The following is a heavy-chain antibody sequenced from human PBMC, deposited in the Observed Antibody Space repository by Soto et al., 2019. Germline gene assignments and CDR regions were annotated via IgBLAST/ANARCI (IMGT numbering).Heavy chain of an antibody. CDR1: GFSITTSGVG. D-gene: IGHD3-3*01. V-gene: IGHV2-5*02. CDR2: IYWDDDK. Sequence: QITLNESGPTQVNPRQTLTLTCTFSGFSITTSGVGVGWIRQSPRKAPEWLVLIYWDDDKRYSPSLKSRLTITKDTSKNQVVLTMADLDPADTATYYCAHRVLRTVFGLVTTAAIYFDFWGQGTPVAVSS. CDR3: AHRVLRTVFGLVTTAAIYFDF. J-gene: IGHJ4*02.